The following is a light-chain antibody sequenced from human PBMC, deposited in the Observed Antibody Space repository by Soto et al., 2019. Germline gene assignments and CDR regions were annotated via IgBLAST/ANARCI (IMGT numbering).Light chain of an antibody. J-gene: IGKJ5*01. V-gene: IGKV1-9*01. Sequence: DIQLTQSPSFLSASVGDRVTITCRASQGISGYLAWYQQKPGKVPKLLIYSTSTLQSGVPSRFSGSASGTEFTLTISSLQPEDFATYYCQHLNTFLITVGQGTRLEIK. CDR3: QHLNTFLIT. CDR1: QGISGY. CDR2: STS.